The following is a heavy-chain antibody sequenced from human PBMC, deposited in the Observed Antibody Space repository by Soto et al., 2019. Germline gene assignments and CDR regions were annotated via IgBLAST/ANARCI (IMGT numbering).Heavy chain of an antibody. CDR2: IFNGEDT. D-gene: IGHD1-7*01. CDR1: GGSVTSSSVY. V-gene: IGHV4-39*01. CDR3: ARPSLQGTGTSVGWYFDL. J-gene: IGHJ2*01. Sequence: QLQLQGSGPGLVKPSETLSLTCTVSGGSVTSSSVYWGWIRQPPGKGLEWIGNIFNGEDTYYNPSPKTPVTISIDTSKNLFSLKLRSVTAADTAVYYCARPSLQGTGTSVGWYFDLWGRGTLATVSS.